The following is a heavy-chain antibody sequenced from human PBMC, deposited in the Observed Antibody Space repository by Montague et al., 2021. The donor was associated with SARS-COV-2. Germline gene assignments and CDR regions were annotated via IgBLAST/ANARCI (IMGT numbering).Heavy chain of an antibody. V-gene: IGHV4-34*01. Sequence: SETLSLTCGVYGGSFGDDHWSWIRQPPGKGLEWIGDIKQSGSTNYNPSLKSRVTISVDTSKNQFSLKLTSVTAADTAVYYCARVARYCTNGVCQTYYYYGLDVWGQGTTVTVSS. CDR2: IKQSGST. CDR1: GGSFGDDH. J-gene: IGHJ6*02. CDR3: ARVARYCTNGVCQTYYYYGLDV. D-gene: IGHD2-8*01.